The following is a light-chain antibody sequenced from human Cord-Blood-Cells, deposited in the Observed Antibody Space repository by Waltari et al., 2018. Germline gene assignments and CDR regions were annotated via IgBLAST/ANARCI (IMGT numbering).Light chain of an antibody. J-gene: IGKJ1*01. V-gene: IGKV3-20*01. Sequence: EIVLTQSPGTLSLSQGERATLSCRASQRVSSSYLAWYQQKPGQAPRLLIYGASIRATGIPDRFSGSGSGTDFTLTISRLEPEDFAVYYCQQYGSSSWTFGQGTKVEIK. CDR3: QQYGSSSWT. CDR1: QRVSSSY. CDR2: GAS.